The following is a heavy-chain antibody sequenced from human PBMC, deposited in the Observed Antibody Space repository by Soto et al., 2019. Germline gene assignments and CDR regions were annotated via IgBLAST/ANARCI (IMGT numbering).Heavy chain of an antibody. CDR2: IYYSGSS. Sequence: QVHLQESGPGLGNPPDPRSLPCLASGGSSRGGSYSWNWIRQPPGKALEWIGDIYYSGSSSYNPSLKSRVTISIDTSKNQFSLKLRSVTAADTAVYYCARDVDFGEEDVWGQGTTVTVSS. CDR1: GGSSRGGSYS. D-gene: IGHD4-17*01. CDR3: ARDVDFGEEDV. V-gene: IGHV4-61*01. J-gene: IGHJ6*02.